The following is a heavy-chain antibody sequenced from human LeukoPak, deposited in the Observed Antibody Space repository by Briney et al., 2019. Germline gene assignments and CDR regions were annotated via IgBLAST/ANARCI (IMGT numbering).Heavy chain of an antibody. V-gene: IGHV4-59*11. D-gene: IGHD6-19*01. J-gene: IGHJ4*02. CDR1: GGSISTHY. CDR3: ATSQSCLVPYSFDY. CDR2: VYYSGST. Sequence: SETLSLTCTVSGGSISTHYWTWIRQPPGKGLEWIGNVYYSGSTNYNPSLKSRVTISVDTSKNQFSLKLRSVTAADTAVYYCATSQSCLVPYSFDYWGQGTLVTVSS.